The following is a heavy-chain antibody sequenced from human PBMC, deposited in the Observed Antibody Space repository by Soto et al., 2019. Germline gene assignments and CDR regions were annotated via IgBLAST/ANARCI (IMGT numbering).Heavy chain of an antibody. D-gene: IGHD3-3*01. CDR1: GYTFTSYG. Sequence: GASVKVSCKASGYTFTSYGISWVRQAPGQGLEWMGWISAYNGNTNYAQKLQGRVTMTTDTSTSTAYMELRSLRSDDTAVYYCARDVTIFGVVTSYFDYWGQGTQVTVSS. CDR3: ARDVTIFGVVTSYFDY. V-gene: IGHV1-18*01. J-gene: IGHJ4*02. CDR2: ISAYNGNT.